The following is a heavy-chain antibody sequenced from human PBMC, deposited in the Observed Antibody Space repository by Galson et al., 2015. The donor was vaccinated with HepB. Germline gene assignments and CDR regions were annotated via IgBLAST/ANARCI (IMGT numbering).Heavy chain of an antibody. CDR2: ISAYNGNT. CDR1: GYTFTSYG. Sequence: SVKVSCKASGYTFTSYGISWVRQAPGQGLEWMGWISAYNGNTNYAQKLQGRVTMTTDTSTSTAYMELRSLRSDDTAVYYCARGHTPYDFWSGWGDYWGQGTLVTVSS. J-gene: IGHJ4*02. V-gene: IGHV1-18*04. CDR3: ARGHTPYDFWSGWGDY. D-gene: IGHD3-3*01.